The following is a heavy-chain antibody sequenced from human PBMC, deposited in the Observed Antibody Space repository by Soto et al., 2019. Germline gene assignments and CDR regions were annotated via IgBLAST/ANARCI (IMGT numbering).Heavy chain of an antibody. Sequence: EVQLLESGGGLVQPGGSLRLSCAASGFTFSSYAMSWVRQAPGKGLEWVSAISGSGGSTYYADSVKGRFTISRDNSNNTLNLQMTGLRDEDMAVYYCARAPGLYGDYRDAFSIWGQGRMVTVSS. D-gene: IGHD4-17*01. CDR3: ARAPGLYGDYRDAFSI. V-gene: IGHV3-23*01. J-gene: IGHJ3*02. CDR2: ISGSGGST. CDR1: GFTFSSYA.